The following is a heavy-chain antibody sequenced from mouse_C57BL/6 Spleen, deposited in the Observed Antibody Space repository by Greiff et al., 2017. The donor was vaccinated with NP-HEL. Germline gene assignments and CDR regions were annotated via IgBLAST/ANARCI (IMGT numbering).Heavy chain of an antibody. CDR1: GYTFTSYW. D-gene: IGHD2-3*01. Sequence: QVQLQQPGAELVKPGASVKLSCKASGYTFTSYWMHWVKQRPGQGLEWIGMIHPNSGSTNYNEKFKSKATLTVDKSSSTAYMQLSSLTSEDSAVYYGARSDGYSRWFAYWGQGTLVTVSA. CDR3: ARSDGYSRWFAY. J-gene: IGHJ3*01. CDR2: IHPNSGST. V-gene: IGHV1-64*01.